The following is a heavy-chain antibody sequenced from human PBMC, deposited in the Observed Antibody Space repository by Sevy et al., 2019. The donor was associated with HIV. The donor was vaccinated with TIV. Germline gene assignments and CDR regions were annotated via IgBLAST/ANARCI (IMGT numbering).Heavy chain of an antibody. CDR2: TYYSGST. D-gene: IGHD5-12*01. J-gene: IGHJ4*02. CDR3: ARVTPYSGYELFDY. Sequence: SETLSLTCTVSGGSVSSGSYYWSWIRQPPGKGLERIGYTYYSGSTNYNPSLKSRVTISVDTSKNQFSLKLSSVTAADTAVYYCARVTPYSGYELFDYWGQGTLVTVSS. V-gene: IGHV4-61*01. CDR1: GGSVSSGSYY.